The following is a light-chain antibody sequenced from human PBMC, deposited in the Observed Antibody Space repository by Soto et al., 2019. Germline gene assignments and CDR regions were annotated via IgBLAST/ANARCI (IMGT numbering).Light chain of an antibody. Sequence: DIQMTQSTATLSASVGDRVTITCRASQSITNCLAWYQQKPGKAPKLLIFDASILRSGVPSRFSGSGSGTEFTLTISSLQPEDFATYYCQQHNPYSPYTFGQGTKLEIK. CDR3: QQHNPYSPYT. CDR1: QSITNC. V-gene: IGKV1-5*03. CDR2: DAS. J-gene: IGKJ2*01.